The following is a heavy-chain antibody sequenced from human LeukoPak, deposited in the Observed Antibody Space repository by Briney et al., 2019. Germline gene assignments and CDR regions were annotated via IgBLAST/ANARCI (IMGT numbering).Heavy chain of an antibody. CDR1: GGSISSGSYY. V-gene: IGHV4-61*02. D-gene: IGHD1-26*01. CDR3: ARTGATHSLPFDY. Sequence: SETLSLTCTVSGGSISSGSYYWSWIRQPAGKGLEWIGRIYTSGSTNYNPSLKSRVTISVDTSKNQFSLKLSSVTAADTAVYYCARTGATHSLPFDYWGQGTLVTVSS. J-gene: IGHJ4*02. CDR2: IYTSGST.